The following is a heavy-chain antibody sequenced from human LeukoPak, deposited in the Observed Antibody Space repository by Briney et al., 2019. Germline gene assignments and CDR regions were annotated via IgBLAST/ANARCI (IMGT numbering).Heavy chain of an antibody. D-gene: IGHD7-27*01. J-gene: IGHJ4*02. V-gene: IGHV1-2*02. CDR2: INPNNGGT. CDR1: GYTFTDHY. Sequence: ASVKVSCKASGYTFTDHYIHWVRQAPGQGLEWMGWINPNNGGTNYAQKFQGRVTMAGDPSISTAYMELSRLRSDDTAMFYCARDPGANYFDYWGQGTLVTVSS. CDR3: ARDPGANYFDY.